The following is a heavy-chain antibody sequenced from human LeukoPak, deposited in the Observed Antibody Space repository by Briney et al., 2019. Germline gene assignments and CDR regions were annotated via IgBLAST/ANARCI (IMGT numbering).Heavy chain of an antibody. CDR1: GFTFSSSW. D-gene: IGHD3-10*01. Sequence: GGSLRLSCAASGFTFSSSWMTWVRQAPGKGLEWVSAISGSGGSTYYADSVKGRFTISRDKSKNTLYLQMNSLRAEDTAVYYCAKEEWGFGEFPLFMDVWGKGTTVTISS. V-gene: IGHV3-23*01. J-gene: IGHJ6*03. CDR3: AKEEWGFGEFPLFMDV. CDR2: ISGSGGST.